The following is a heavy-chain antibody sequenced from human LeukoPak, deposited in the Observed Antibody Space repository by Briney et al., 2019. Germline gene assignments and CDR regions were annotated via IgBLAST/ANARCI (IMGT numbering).Heavy chain of an antibody. J-gene: IGHJ3*02. CDR2: LYYSGTT. D-gene: IGHD3-22*01. Sequence: SGGSLRLSCAASGFTFSSYAMSWVRQAPGKGLEWIGSLYYSGTTYYNPSLKSRVTISADTSTNQFSLKLSSVTVADTAVYYCARYYYDSSGPPLAFEIWGQGTMVTVSS. V-gene: IGHV4-38-2*01. CDR1: GFTFSSYA. CDR3: ARYYYDSSGPPLAFEI.